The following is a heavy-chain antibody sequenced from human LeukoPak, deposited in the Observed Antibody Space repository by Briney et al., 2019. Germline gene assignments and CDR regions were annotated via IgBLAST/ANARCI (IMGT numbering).Heavy chain of an antibody. CDR1: GGSISSHY. Sequence: SETLSLTCTVSGGSISSHYWSWIRQPPGKGLEWIGYIYYSGSTNYNPALKSRVTISVDTSKTQFSLKLSSVTAADTAVYYCARFRGLNYYDSSGYYYLDYWGQGTLVTVSS. CDR2: IYYSGST. D-gene: IGHD3-22*01. J-gene: IGHJ4*02. V-gene: IGHV4-59*11. CDR3: ARFRGLNYYDSSGYYYLDY.